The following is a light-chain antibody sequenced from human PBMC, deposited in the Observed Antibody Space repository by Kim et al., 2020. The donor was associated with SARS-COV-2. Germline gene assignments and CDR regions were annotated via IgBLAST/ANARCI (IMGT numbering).Light chain of an antibody. CDR3: QQRYNWART. J-gene: IGKJ1*01. Sequence: EIVLTQSPATLSLSPGERATLSCRASQSVGNSLAWFQQKPGQAPRLLIFETSNRATGIPARFSGSGSGTAFTLTISSLEPEDFAVYYCQQRYNWARTFGRGTKVDIK. CDR2: ETS. CDR1: QSVGNS. V-gene: IGKV3-11*01.